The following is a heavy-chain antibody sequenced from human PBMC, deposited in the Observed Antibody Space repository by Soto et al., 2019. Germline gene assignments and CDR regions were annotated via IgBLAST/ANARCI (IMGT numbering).Heavy chain of an antibody. CDR3: ARWYSSSSGLLVWFDP. D-gene: IGHD6-6*01. Sequence: QVQLVQSGAEVKKPGSSVKVSCKASGGTFSSYAISWVRQAPGQGLEWMGGIIPIFGTANYAQTFQGRVTITADESTSSAYMELSSLRSEDTAVYYCARWYSSSSGLLVWFDPWGQGTLVTVSS. V-gene: IGHV1-69*01. CDR1: GGTFSSYA. J-gene: IGHJ5*02. CDR2: IIPIFGTA.